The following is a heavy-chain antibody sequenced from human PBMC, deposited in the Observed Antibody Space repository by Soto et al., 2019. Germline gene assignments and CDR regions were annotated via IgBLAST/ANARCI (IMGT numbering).Heavy chain of an antibody. Sequence: ETPRLPKTVFGGNFGGYYWSRILQPPGKGLEWIGEINHSGSTNYNPSLKSRVTISVDTSKNQFSLKLSSVTAADTAVYYCASAPRHPMPVDYWGQGTLVTVSS. CDR1: GGNFGGYY. J-gene: IGHJ4*02. CDR3: ASAPRHPMPVDY. V-gene: IGHV4-34*01. CDR2: INHSGST. D-gene: IGHD2-2*01.